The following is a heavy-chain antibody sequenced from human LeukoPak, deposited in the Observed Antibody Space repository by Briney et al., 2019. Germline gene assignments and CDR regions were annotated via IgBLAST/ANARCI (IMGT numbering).Heavy chain of an antibody. CDR1: GGSISSCD. CDR2: IYTSGST. V-gene: IGHV4-4*07. Sequence: PSETLSLTCIVSGGSISSCDWSWIRLPAGKGREWIGRIYTSGSTNYNPSLKSRVTMSVDTSKNQFSLKLSSVTAADTAVYYCARDMYGGATDYWGQGTLVTVSS. J-gene: IGHJ4*02. D-gene: IGHD4-23*01. CDR3: ARDMYGGATDY.